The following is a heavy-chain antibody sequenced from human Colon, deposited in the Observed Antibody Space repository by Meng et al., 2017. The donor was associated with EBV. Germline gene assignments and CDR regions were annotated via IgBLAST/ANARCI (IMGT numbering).Heavy chain of an antibody. V-gene: IGHV4-59*08. Sequence: GPRQGPGPGLVKSSEALSLTCTVSGGPIGSYYWSWIRQPPGKGLEWIGYIYYSGSTNYNPSLKSRVTISVDTSKNQFSLKLSSVTAADTAVYYCARHFINWFDPWGQGTLVTVSS. CDR3: ARHFINWFDP. CDR1: GGPIGSYY. J-gene: IGHJ5*02. CDR2: IYYSGST.